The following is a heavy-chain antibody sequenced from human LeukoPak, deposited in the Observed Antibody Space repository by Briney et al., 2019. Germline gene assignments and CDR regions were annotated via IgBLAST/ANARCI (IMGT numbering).Heavy chain of an antibody. CDR2: INPSGGST. CDR1: GYTFTSYY. D-gene: IGHD3-9*01. J-gene: IGHJ3*02. V-gene: IGHV1-46*01. CDR3: ARDRTAHYDILTGRSDQRSAHAFDI. Sequence: GASVKVSCKASGYTFTSYYMHWVRQAPGQGLEWRGIINPSGGSTSYAQKFQGRVTMTRDTSTSTVYMELSSLRSEDTAVYYCARDRTAHYDILTGRSDQRSAHAFDIWGQGTMVTVSS.